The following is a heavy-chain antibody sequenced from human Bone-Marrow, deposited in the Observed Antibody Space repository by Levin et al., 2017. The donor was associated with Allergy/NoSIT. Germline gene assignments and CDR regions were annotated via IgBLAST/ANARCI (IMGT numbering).Heavy chain of an antibody. Sequence: SETLSLTCTVSGGSITADGSYWTWIRPPPEKGLEWIGYIHDSGNTYYNPSLKSRLTMSVDTSKSQFFLELNSVTAADTAVYYCAVSLGAQVSAWYFNSWGQGSLVTVSS. CDR2: IHDSGNT. CDR1: GGSITADGSY. D-gene: IGHD4-17*01. V-gene: IGHV4-31*03. CDR3: AVSLGAQVSAWYFNS. J-gene: IGHJ4*02.